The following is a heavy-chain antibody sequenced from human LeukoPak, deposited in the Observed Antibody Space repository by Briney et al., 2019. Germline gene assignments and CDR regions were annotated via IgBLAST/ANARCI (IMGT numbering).Heavy chain of an antibody. Sequence: SETLSLTCAVSGGSISSRNWWSWVRQPPGKGLEWIGEIYHSGSTNYNPSLKSRVIMSVDKSKNQFSLKLSSVTAADTAVYYCARHEKQLGTFDYWGQGTLVTVSS. V-gene: IGHV4-4*02. CDR3: ARHEKQLGTFDY. CDR1: GGSISSRNW. D-gene: IGHD7-27*01. J-gene: IGHJ4*02. CDR2: IYHSGST.